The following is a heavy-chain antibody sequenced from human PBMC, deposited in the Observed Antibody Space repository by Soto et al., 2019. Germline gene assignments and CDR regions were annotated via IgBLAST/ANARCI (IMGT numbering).Heavy chain of an antibody. D-gene: IGHD4-17*01. CDR1: GYTFTSYD. CDR2: MNPNSGNT. Sequence: ASVKVSCKASGYTFTSYDINWVRQATGQGLEWMGWMNPNSGNTGYAQKFQGRVTMTRNTSISTAYMELSSLRSEDTAVYYCARGTTLYGDYGYCGQGTLVTVCS. CDR3: ARGTTLYGDYGY. V-gene: IGHV1-8*01. J-gene: IGHJ4*02.